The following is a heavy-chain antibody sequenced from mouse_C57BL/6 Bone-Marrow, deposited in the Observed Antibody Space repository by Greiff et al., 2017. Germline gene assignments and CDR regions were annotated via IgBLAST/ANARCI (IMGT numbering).Heavy chain of an antibody. J-gene: IGHJ3*01. CDR1: GFSLTSYA. D-gene: IGHD1-1*01. V-gene: IGHV2-9-1*01. Sequence: VKLQESGPGLVAPSQSLSITCTVSGFSLTSYAISWVRQPPGKGLEWLGVIWTGGGTNYNSALKSRLSISKDNSKSQVFLKMNSLQTDDTARYYCARNRLITTVGGFAYWGQGTLVTVSA. CDR3: ARNRLITTVGGFAY. CDR2: IWTGGGT.